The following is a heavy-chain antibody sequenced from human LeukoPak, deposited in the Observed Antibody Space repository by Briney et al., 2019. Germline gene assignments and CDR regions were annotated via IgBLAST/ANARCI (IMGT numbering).Heavy chain of an antibody. CDR3: ATYPMVRGDPFDY. Sequence: GGSLRLSCAASGFTFSNHAMSWVRQAPGKGLEWVSAVSVSGGSTNYADSVKGRFTISRDNSKNTLYLQMNSLRAEDTAVYYCATYPMVRGDPFDYWGQGTLVTVSS. D-gene: IGHD3-10*01. J-gene: IGHJ4*02. CDR1: GFTFSNHA. CDR2: VSVSGGST. V-gene: IGHV3-23*01.